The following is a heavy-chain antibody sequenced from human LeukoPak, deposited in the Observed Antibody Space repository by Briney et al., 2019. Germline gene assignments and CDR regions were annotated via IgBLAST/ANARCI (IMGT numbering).Heavy chain of an antibody. CDR2: IYTSGST. D-gene: IGHD2-2*01. CDR1: GGSISSYY. J-gene: IGHJ5*02. V-gene: IGHV4-4*07. Sequence: KPSETLSLTCTVSGGSISSYYWSWIRQPAGKGLEWIGRIYTSGSTNHNPSLKSRVTMSVDTSKNQFSLKLSSVTAADTAVYYCARYIARGRLGYCSSTSCQGFDPGGQGTLVTVSS. CDR3: ARYIARGRLGYCSSTSCQGFDP.